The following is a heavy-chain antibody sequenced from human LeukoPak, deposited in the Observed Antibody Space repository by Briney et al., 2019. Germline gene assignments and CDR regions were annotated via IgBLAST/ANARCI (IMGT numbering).Heavy chain of an antibody. CDR1: GGSISSYY. J-gene: IGHJ4*02. D-gene: IGHD2-15*01. V-gene: IGHV4-59*01. Sequence: SETLSLTCTVSGGSISSYYWSWIRQPPGKGLEWIGYIYYSGSTNYNPSLKSRVTISVDTSKNQFSLKLSSVTAAGTAVYYCARAVCSGGSCYDDYWGQGTLVTVSS. CDR3: ARAVCSGGSCYDDY. CDR2: IYYSGST.